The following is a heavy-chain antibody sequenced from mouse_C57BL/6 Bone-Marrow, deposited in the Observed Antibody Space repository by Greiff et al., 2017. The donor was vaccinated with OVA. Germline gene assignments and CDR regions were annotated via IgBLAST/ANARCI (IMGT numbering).Heavy chain of an antibody. Sequence: EVQLQESGPGLVKPSQSLSLTCSVTGYSITSGYYWNWIRQFPGNKLEWMGYISYDGSNNYNPSLKNRISITRDTSKNQFFLKLNSVTTEDTATYYCARAGLRYPAWFAYWGQGTLVTVSA. J-gene: IGHJ3*01. CDR2: ISYDGSN. CDR1: GYSITSGYY. V-gene: IGHV3-6*01. D-gene: IGHD1-1*01. CDR3: ARAGLRYPAWFAY.